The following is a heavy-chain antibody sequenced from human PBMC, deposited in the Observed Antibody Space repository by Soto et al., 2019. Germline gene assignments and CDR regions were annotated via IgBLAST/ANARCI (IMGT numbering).Heavy chain of an antibody. J-gene: IGHJ6*02. CDR2: IYTSGST. CDR1: GGSISSYY. Sequence: SETLSLTCTVSGGSISSYYRSWIRQPAGRGLEWIGRIYTSGSTNYNPSLKSRVTMSVDTSKNQFSLKLSSVTAADTAVYYCASSSLYGMDVWGQGTTVTVSS. CDR3: ASSSLYGMDV. V-gene: IGHV4-4*07.